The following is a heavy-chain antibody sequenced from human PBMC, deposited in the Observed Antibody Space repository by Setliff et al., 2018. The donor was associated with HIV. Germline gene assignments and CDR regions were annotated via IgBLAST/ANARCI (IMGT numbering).Heavy chain of an antibody. J-gene: IGHJ5*02. CDR3: ARGGHILIVGAPPNWFDP. CDR1: GGSISSSDYY. V-gene: IGHV4-39*07. Sequence: ASETLSLTCTVSGGSISSSDYYWGWVRQPPGKGLEWIATIYYSGSTYYNPSLMGRVTISVDTPENQFSLKLRSVTTADTAVYYCARGGHILIVGAPPNWFDPWAREPRSP. D-gene: IGHD1-26*01. CDR2: IYYSGST.